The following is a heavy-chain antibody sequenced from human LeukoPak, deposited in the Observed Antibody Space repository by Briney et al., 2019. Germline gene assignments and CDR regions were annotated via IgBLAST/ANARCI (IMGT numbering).Heavy chain of an antibody. D-gene: IGHD3-3*01. CDR2: FDPEDGET. CDR1: GYTLTELS. Sequence: ASVKVSCKVSGYTLTELSMHWVRQAPGRGLEWMGGFDPEDGETIYAQKFQGRVTMTEDTSTDTAYMELSSLRSEDTAVYYCATASGGRGQLRFLSNWFDPWAREPWSPSPQ. V-gene: IGHV1-24*01. CDR3: ATASGGRGQLRFLSNWFDP. J-gene: IGHJ5*02.